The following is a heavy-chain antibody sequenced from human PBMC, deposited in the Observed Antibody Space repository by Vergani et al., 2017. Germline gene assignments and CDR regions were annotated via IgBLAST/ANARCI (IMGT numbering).Heavy chain of an antibody. CDR2: ISYDGSNK. V-gene: IGHV3-30*18. CDR1: GFTFSSYG. J-gene: IGHJ4*02. Sequence: QVQLVESGGGVVQPGRSLRLYCAASGFTFSSYGMHWVRQAPGKGLEWVAVISYDGSNKYYADSVKGRFTISRDNSKNTLYLQMNSLRAEDTAVYYCAKDDPFPITLNRYWGQGTLVTVSS. D-gene: IGHD3-10*01. CDR3: AKDDPFPITLNRY.